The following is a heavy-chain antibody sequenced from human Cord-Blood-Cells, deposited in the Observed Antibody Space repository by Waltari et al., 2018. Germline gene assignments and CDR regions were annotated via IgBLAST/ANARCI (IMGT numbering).Heavy chain of an antibody. D-gene: IGHD3-3*01. Sequence: QLQLQESGPGLVKPSATLSLTCTVSGGSTSSSSYYWGWSRPSPGKGLEWIGSIYYSGSTYYNPSLKSRVTISVDTSKNQFSLKLSSVTAADTAVYYCARGRIFGVVIEGWFDPWGQGTLVTVSS. CDR1: GGSTSSSSYY. V-gene: IGHV4-39*01. CDR2: IYYSGST. CDR3: ARGRIFGVVIEGWFDP. J-gene: IGHJ5*02.